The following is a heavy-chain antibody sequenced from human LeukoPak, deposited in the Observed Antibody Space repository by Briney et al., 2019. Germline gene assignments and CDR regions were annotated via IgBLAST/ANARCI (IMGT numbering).Heavy chain of an antibody. J-gene: IGHJ4*02. V-gene: IGHV1-2*02. D-gene: IGHD3-10*01. CDR1: GYTFTGYY. CDR3: ARGDRKITMVRGVIIGFPESCRY. CDR2: INPNSGGT. Sequence: ASVKVSCKASGYTFTGYYMHWVRQAPGQGLEWMGWINPNSGGTNYAQKFQGRVTMTRDTSISTAYMELRSLRSDDTAVYYCARGDRKITMVRGVIIGFPESCRYWGQGTLVTVSS.